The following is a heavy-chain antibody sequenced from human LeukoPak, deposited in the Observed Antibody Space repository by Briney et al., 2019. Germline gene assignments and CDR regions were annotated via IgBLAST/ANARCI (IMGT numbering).Heavy chain of an antibody. J-gene: IGHJ6*02. CDR3: SRGHYGMDV. Sequence: GGSLRLSCAASGFTFSDHYMSWIRQAPGKGLEWVSYTRGSGDEIYYGDSVKGRFTISRDNARNSVFLQMNSLRVEDTGVYYCSRGHYGMDVWGQGTTVTVSS. CDR1: GFTFSDHY. CDR2: TRGSGDEI. V-gene: IGHV3-11*01.